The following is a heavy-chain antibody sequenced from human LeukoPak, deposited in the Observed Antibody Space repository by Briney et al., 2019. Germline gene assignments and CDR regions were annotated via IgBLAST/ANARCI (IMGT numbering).Heavy chain of an antibody. CDR2: IKQDGSEK. V-gene: IGHV3-7*01. J-gene: IGHJ6*03. D-gene: IGHD4-11*01. Sequence: PGGSLRLSCAASGFTFSNYSMNWVRQAPGKGLEWVANIKQDGSEKYYVDSVKGRFTISRDNAKNSLFLQMDSLRAEDTAVYHCAREIRTTLYRYYYMDVWGKGTTVTASS. CDR3: AREIRTTLYRYYYMDV. CDR1: GFTFSNYS.